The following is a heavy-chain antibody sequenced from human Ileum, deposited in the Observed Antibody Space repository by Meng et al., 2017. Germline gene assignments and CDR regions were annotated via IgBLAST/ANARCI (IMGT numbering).Heavy chain of an antibody. D-gene: IGHD3-22*01. CDR3: VRDMATYFDTSGYYSAFWD. V-gene: IGHV3-33*01. J-gene: IGHJ4*02. CDR2: IWYDGSDK. Sequence: GESLKISCAASGFTFSSYGMHWARQAPGKGLEWVAVIWYDGSDKYYADSVKGRFTISRDNSKNILNLQMNSLRAEDTAVYYCVRDMATYFDTSGYYSAFWDWGQGALFTVSS. CDR1: GFTFSSYG.